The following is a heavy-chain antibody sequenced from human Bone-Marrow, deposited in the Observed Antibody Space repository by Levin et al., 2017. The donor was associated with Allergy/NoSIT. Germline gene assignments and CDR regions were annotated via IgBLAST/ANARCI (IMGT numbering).Heavy chain of an antibody. V-gene: IGHV4-4*02. CDR2: IYHTGTT. D-gene: IGHD1-26*01. Sequence: SQTLSLTCDVSGASISSTNWWTWVRQPPGKGLEWVGEIYHTGTTNYNPSLKSRVTISQDKSKNQFSLSLSSVTAADTAVYYCTSSMTWEICRGTFCRNWFDPWGQGTLVTVFS. CDR1: GASISSTNW. CDR3: TSSMTWEICRGTFCRNWFDP. J-gene: IGHJ5*02.